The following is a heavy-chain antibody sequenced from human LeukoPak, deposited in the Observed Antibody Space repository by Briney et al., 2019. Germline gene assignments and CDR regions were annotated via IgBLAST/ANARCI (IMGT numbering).Heavy chain of an antibody. V-gene: IGHV4-59*01. CDR2: IYYSGST. CDR3: ARSDYDILTGYYSYYMDV. CDR1: GGSISSYY. Sequence: SETLSLTCTVSGGSISSYYWSWIRQPPGKGLEWIGYIYYSGSTNYNPSLKSRVTISVDTSKNQFSLKLSSVTAADTAVYYCARSDYDILTGYYSYYMDVWGKGTTVTVSS. D-gene: IGHD3-9*01. J-gene: IGHJ6*03.